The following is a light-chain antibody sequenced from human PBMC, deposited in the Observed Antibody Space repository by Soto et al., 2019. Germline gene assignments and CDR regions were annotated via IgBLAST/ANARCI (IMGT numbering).Light chain of an antibody. Sequence: EFVLTQSPGTLSLSPGERATLSCRASQSVGSSYLAWYQQKPGQAPRLLIYGASSRATGIPDRFSGSGSGTDFTLTISRLEPEDFAVYYCQQYGGSPNTFGQGTKLEIK. CDR2: GAS. V-gene: IGKV3-20*01. J-gene: IGKJ2*01. CDR1: QSVGSSY. CDR3: QQYGGSPNT.